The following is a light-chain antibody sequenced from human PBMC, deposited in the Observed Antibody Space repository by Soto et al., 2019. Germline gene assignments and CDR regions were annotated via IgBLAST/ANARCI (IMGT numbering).Light chain of an antibody. Sequence: DIQMTQSPSSVSASVGDRVTITCRASQGIDTWLAWFQQKPGEAPRLLVYDTSSLQSGVPSRFSGSGSGTDFTFTISSLQPEDIATYFCQQYDNVFTFGQGTRLEIK. CDR1: QGIDTW. CDR2: DTS. J-gene: IGKJ5*01. CDR3: QQYDNVFT. V-gene: IGKV1-12*01.